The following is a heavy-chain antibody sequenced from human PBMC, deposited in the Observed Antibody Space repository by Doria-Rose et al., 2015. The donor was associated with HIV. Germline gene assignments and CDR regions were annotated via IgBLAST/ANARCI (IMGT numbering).Heavy chain of an antibody. J-gene: IGHJ4*02. D-gene: IGHD6-13*01. CDR2: IFSDDER. Sequence: QVTLKESGPVLVKPTETLTLTCTVSGVSLSSPGMGVSWIRQPPGKALEWLAKIFSDDERSYTTSLKSRLTISRGTSKSQMVLTMTDMDPVDTATYYCARIKSSRWYHKYYFDFWGQGTLVIVSA. CDR1: GVSLSSPGMG. V-gene: IGHV2-26*01. CDR3: ARIKSSRWYHKYYFDF.